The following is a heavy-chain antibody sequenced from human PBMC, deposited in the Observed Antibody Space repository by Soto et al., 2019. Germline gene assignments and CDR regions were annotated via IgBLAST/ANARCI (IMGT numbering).Heavy chain of an antibody. CDR1: GFTFSSYA. V-gene: IGHV3-30-3*01. CDR3: ERALVTMIVVVTHIDY. CDR2: ISYDGSNK. J-gene: IGHJ4*02. D-gene: IGHD3-22*01. Sequence: QVQLVESGGGVVQPGRSLRLSCAASGFTFSSYAMHWVRQAPGKGLEWVAVISYDGSNKYYADSVKGRFTISRDNSKNTLYLQMNSLRAEDTAVYYCERALVTMIVVVTHIDYWGQGTLVTVSS.